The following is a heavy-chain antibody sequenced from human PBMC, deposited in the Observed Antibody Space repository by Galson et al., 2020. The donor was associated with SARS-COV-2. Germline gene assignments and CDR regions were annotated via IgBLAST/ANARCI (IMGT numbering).Heavy chain of an antibody. Sequence: SVKVSCKAFGGNFRNYVISWVRQAPGQGLEWMGGIIPIFGAANYAQKFHGRLTITADDSTSTAYMELRSLRSEDTALYYCARDSPPYNTSQLGMDVWGQGTTVTVSS. J-gene: IGHJ6*02. CDR3: ARDSPPYNTSQLGMDV. V-gene: IGHV1-69*13. D-gene: IGHD1-1*01. CDR2: IIPIFGAA. CDR1: GGNFRNYV.